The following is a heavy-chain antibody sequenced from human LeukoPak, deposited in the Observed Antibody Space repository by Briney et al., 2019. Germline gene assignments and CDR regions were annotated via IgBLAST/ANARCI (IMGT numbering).Heavy chain of an antibody. CDR2: INPGGNEI. J-gene: IGHJ4*02. CDR3: MCWGTDNH. Sequence: GGSLRLSCTFSGFTFRIYWMNWVRQAPGKGLEWVANINPGGNEIRSVDSVKGRSIISRDNAKNSWDLQMSSLRVEDTAVYYCMCWGTDNHWGQGILVTVSS. D-gene: IGHD7-27*01. V-gene: IGHV3-7*01. CDR1: GFTFRIYW.